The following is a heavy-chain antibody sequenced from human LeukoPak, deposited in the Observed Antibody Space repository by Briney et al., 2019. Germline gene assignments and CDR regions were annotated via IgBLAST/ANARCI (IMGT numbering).Heavy chain of an antibody. V-gene: IGHV3-48*04. CDR3: ARDMGLRGYGMDV. Sequence: PGGSLRLSCAASGFTFSSYSMNWVRQAPGKGLEWVSYISSSSSTIYYADSVKGRFTISRDNAKNSLYLQMNSLRAEDTAVYYCARDMGLRGYGMDVWGQGTTVTVSS. CDR1: GFTFSSYS. J-gene: IGHJ6*02. CDR2: ISSSSSTI. D-gene: IGHD1-26*01.